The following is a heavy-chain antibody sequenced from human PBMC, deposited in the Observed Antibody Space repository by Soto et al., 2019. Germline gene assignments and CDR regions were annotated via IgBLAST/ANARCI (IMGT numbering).Heavy chain of an antibody. J-gene: IGHJ5*02. V-gene: IGHV4-31*03. CDR3: ARGSFSGSSSWFDP. CDR2: ISYTGRT. Sequence: PSETLSLTCTASGGSISSDANFWSWIRQLPGRGLEWIGYISYTGRTYYTPSLNSRLTISLDTSKNLFSLRLSAVTAADTAVYFCARGSFSGSSSWFDPWGQGTLVTVSS. D-gene: IGHD2-15*01. CDR1: GGSISSDANF.